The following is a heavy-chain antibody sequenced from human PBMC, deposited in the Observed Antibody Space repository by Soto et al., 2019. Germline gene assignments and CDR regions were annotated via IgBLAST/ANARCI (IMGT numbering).Heavy chain of an antibody. J-gene: IGHJ5*02. D-gene: IGHD2-2*01. Sequence: PGGSLRLSCAASGFTFSSYAMHWVRQAPGKGLEWVAVISYDGSNKYYADSVKGRFTISRDNSKNALYLQMNSLRAEDTAVYYCARDVTSNHNCFDLWGHGTLVTVSS. CDR1: GFTFSSYA. CDR3: ARDVTSNHNCFDL. CDR2: ISYDGSNK. V-gene: IGHV3-30-3*01.